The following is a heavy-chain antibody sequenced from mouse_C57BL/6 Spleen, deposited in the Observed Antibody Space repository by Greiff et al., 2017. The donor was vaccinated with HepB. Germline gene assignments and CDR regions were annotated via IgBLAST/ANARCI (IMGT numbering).Heavy chain of an antibody. CDR3: AGGDYASFGY. J-gene: IGHJ3*01. CDR1: GYTFTSYW. CDR2: INPSNGGT. V-gene: IGHV1-53*01. D-gene: IGHD2-4*01. Sequence: QVQLQQPGTELVKPGSSVKLSCKASGYTFTSYWMQWVKQRPGQGLEWIGNINPSNGGTNYNEKFKSKATLTVDKSSSTAYMQLSSLTSEGSAVYCCAGGDYASFGYRGQGALVTVAA.